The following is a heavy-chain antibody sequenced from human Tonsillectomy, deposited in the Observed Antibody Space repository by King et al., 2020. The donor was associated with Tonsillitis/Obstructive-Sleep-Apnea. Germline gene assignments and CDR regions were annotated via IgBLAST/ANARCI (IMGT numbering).Heavy chain of an antibody. J-gene: IGHJ2*01. CDR3: ARAPFCGGDCYSAYYYFDL. CDR1: GYTFTTYG. D-gene: IGHD2-21*02. Sequence: QLVQSGPEVKKPGASVTVSCRASGYTFTTYGVSWVRRAPGQGLEWMGWISAYNGNTNYAQKLQGRVTMTTDTSTSTAYLELRSLRSDDTAVYYCARAPFCGGDCYSAYYYFDLWGHGTLVTVSS. CDR2: ISAYNGNT. V-gene: IGHV1-18*04.